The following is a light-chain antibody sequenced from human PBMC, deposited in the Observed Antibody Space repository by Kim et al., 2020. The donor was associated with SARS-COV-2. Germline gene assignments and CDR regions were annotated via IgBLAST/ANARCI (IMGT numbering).Light chain of an antibody. CDR2: DAS. CDR3: QQYDTSPWT. V-gene: IGKV3-20*01. J-gene: IGKJ1*01. Sequence: SPGERATLSCRASQSVTTNYLAWYQQKPGQAPRLLIYDASRRATGIPDRFTGSGSGTDFILTISRLEPEDFAVYSCQQYDTSPWTFGQGTKVDIK. CDR1: QSVTTNY.